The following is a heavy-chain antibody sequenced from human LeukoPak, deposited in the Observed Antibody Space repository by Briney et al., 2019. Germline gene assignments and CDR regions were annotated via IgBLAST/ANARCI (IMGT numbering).Heavy chain of an antibody. D-gene: IGHD3-10*01. CDR3: AREVGVTMVRGVITFGY. Sequence: GGSLRLSCAASGFTFSSYSMNWVRQAPGKGLEWVSSISSSSSYIYYADSVKGRFTISRDNAKNSLYLQMNSLRAEDTAVYYCAREVGVTMVRGVITFGYWGQGTLVTVSS. J-gene: IGHJ4*02. CDR1: GFTFSSYS. CDR2: ISSSSSYI. V-gene: IGHV3-21*01.